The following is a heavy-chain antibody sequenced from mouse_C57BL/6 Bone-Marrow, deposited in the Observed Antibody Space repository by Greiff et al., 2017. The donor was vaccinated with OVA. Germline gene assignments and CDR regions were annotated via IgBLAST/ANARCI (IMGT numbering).Heavy chain of an antibody. V-gene: IGHV1-19*01. CDR3: ARAYDGYYSYYAMDY. CDR2: INPYNGGT. Sequence: EVKLMESGPVLVKPGASVKMSCKASGYTFTDYYMNWVKQSHGKSLEWIGVINPYNGGTSYNQKFKGKATLTVDKSSSTAYMELNSLTSEDSAVYYCARAYDGYYSYYAMDYWGQGTSVTVSS. D-gene: IGHD2-3*01. CDR1: GYTFTDYY. J-gene: IGHJ4*01.